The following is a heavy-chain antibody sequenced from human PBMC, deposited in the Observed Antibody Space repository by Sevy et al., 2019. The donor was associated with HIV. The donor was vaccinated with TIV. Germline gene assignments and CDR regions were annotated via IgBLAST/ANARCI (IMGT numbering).Heavy chain of an antibody. CDR3: ATTKDYYESRGCPFDY. CDR1: GYTLTKLS. Sequence: ASVKVSCKVSGYTLTKLSMHWVRQAPGKGLEWMGSFDPEDGETLYAQSLQGRITMTEDTSTDTAYMELNSLRSEDTAVYYCATTKDYYESRGCPFDYWGQGTLVTVSS. D-gene: IGHD3-22*01. V-gene: IGHV1-24*01. CDR2: FDPEDGET. J-gene: IGHJ4*02.